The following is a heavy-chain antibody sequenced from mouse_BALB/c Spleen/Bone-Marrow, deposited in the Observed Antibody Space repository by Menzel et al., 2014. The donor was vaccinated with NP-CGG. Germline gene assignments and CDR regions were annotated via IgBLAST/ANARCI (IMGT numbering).Heavy chain of an antibody. V-gene: IGHV1-69*02. D-gene: IGHD2-14*01. Sequence: QVQLQQSGAELVRPGASVKLSCKASGYTFTSYWINWVKQRPGQGLEWIGNIYPSDSYTNYNQKFKDKATLTVDKSSSTAYMQLSSPTSEDSAVYYCTRRDRYDYYAMDYWGQGTSVTVPS. CDR2: IYPSDSYT. CDR3: TRRDRYDYYAMDY. J-gene: IGHJ4*01. CDR1: GYTFTSYW.